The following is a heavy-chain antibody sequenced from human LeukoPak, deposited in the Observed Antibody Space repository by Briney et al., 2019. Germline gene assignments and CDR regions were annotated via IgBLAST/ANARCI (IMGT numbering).Heavy chain of an antibody. D-gene: IGHD2-2*03. CDR2: IVVGSGNT. J-gene: IGHJ4*02. CDR3: ARDHFGSVDIVVVPAATGELDY. V-gene: IGHV1-58*02. CDR1: GFTFTSSA. Sequence: GTSVKVSCKASGFTFTSSAMQWVRQARGQRLEWIGWIVVGSGNTNYAQNFQERVTITRDMSTSTAYMELSSLRSEDTAVYYCARDHFGSVDIVVVPAATGELDYWGQGTLVTVSS.